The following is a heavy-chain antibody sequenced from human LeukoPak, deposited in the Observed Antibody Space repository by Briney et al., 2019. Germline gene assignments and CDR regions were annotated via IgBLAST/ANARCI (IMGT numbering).Heavy chain of an antibody. D-gene: IGHD3-22*01. CDR1: GGSISSSSYY. Sequence: SETLSLTCIVSGGSISSSSYYWGWIRQPPGKGLEWIGSIYYSGSTYYNPSLKSRVTISVDTSKNQFSLKLTSVTAADTAVYYCARDSSYHDSQYFQHWGQGTLVIVSS. CDR3: ARDSSYHDSQYFQH. V-gene: IGHV4-39*07. J-gene: IGHJ1*01. CDR2: IYYSGST.